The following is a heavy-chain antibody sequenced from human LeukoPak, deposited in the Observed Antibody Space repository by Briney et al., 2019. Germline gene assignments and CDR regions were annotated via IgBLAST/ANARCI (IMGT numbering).Heavy chain of an antibody. CDR3: ARGVVLDRSVYNWFDP. CDR2: INPNHGTT. J-gene: IGHJ5*02. CDR1: GYTFTSYY. D-gene: IGHD3-22*01. Sequence: ASVKVSCKASGYTFTSYYIHWVRQAPGQGLEWMGIINPNHGTTTYAQKFQGRVTMTRDTSTSTVYMELSSLRSEDTALYYCARGVVLDRSVYNWFDPWGQGTLVIVSS. V-gene: IGHV1-46*01.